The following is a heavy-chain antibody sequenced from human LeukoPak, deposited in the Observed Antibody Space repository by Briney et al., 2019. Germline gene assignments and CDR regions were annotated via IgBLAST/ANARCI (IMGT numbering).Heavy chain of an antibody. Sequence: SETLSLTCTVSGGSISSSSYYWGWIRQPPGKGLEWIGSIYYSGSTYYNPSLKSRVTISVDTSKNQFSLKLSSVTAADTAVYYCARRFGELSYDYWGQGTLVTVSS. V-gene: IGHV4-39*07. CDR1: GGSISSSSYY. J-gene: IGHJ4*02. D-gene: IGHD3-10*01. CDR3: ARRFGELSYDY. CDR2: IYYSGST.